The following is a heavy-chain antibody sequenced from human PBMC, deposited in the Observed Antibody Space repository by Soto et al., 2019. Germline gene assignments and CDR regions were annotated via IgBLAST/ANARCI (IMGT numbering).Heavy chain of an antibody. CDR3: ARDNDPNQMAPYYFDY. CDR1: GYTFTSYY. V-gene: IGHV1-18*04. Sequence: GASVKVSCKASGYTFTSYYMHWVRQAPGQGLEWMGWISAYNGNTNYAQKLQGRVTTTTDTSTSTAYMELRSLRSDDTAVYYCARDNDPNQMAPYYFDYWGQGTLVTVSS. CDR2: ISAYNGNT. J-gene: IGHJ4*02. D-gene: IGHD2-8*01.